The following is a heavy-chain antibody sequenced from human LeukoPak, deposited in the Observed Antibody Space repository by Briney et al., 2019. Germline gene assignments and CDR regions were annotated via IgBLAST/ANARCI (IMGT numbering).Heavy chain of an antibody. J-gene: IGHJ3*02. CDR2: INPNSGGT. CDR3: ARDLAGDAFNI. V-gene: IGHV1-2*02. Sequence: ASVKVSCKASGYTFTGYYMHWVRRAPGQGLEWMGWINPNSGGTNYAQKFQGRVTTTRDTSISTAYMELSRLRSDDTAVYYCARDLAGDAFNIWGQGTMVTVSS. CDR1: GYTFTGYY. D-gene: IGHD6-13*01.